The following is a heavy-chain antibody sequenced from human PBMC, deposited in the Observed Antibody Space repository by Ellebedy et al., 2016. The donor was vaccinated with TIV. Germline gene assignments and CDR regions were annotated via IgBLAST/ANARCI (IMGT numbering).Heavy chain of an antibody. D-gene: IGHD2-2*01. V-gene: IGHV1-2*02. CDR2: INPNSGGT. CDR3: ATTILPAANTDY. Sequence: MPGGSLRLSCKASEYTFTGYYMHWVRQAPGQGLEWMGWINPNSGGTNYAQKFQGRVAMTRDTSISTAYMELTRLRSDDTAVYYCATTILPAANTDYWGQGTLVTVSS. CDR1: EYTFTGYY. J-gene: IGHJ4*02.